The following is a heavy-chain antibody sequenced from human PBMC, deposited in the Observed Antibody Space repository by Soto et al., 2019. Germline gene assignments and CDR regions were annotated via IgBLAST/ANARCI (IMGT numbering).Heavy chain of an antibody. V-gene: IGHV1-18*04. CDR1: GYTFTSYG. CDR2: ISAYNGNT. CDR3: ARACRGYVPVLGY. D-gene: IGHD5-18*01. Sequence: QVQLVQSGAAVKKPGASVKVSCKASGYTFTSYGISWVRQAPGQGRGWMGWISAYNGNTNYGQKLQGRGTMTTDTSTSTAYMELRGLRSDVTAVYCCARACRGYVPVLGYWGQGTLVTVSS. J-gene: IGHJ4*02.